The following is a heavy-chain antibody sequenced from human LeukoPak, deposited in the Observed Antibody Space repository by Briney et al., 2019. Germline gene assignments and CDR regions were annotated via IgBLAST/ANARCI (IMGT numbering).Heavy chain of an antibody. CDR3: ARLSTVTQNFDH. Sequence: SVKVSCKASGGTFSSYAISWVRQAPGQGLEWMGGIIPIFGTANYAQKFQGRVTITADESTSTAYMELSSLRSEDTAVYYCARLSTVTQNFDHWGQGTLVTVSS. D-gene: IGHD4-17*01. CDR2: IIPIFGTA. CDR1: GGTFSSYA. J-gene: IGHJ4*02. V-gene: IGHV1-69*01.